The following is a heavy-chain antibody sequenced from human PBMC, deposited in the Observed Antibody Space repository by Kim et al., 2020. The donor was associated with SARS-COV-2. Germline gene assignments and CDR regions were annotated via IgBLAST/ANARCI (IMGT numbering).Heavy chain of an antibody. CDR1: GFTFSSYA. J-gene: IGHJ6*02. CDR2: ISGSGGST. CDR3: AKDYSSGWYDGYYYYGMDV. V-gene: IGHV3-23*01. Sequence: GGSLRLSCAASGFTFSSYAMSWVRQAPGKGLEWVSAISGSGGSTYYADSVKGRFTISRDNSKNTLYLQMNSLRAEDTAVYYCAKDYSSGWYDGYYYYGMDVWGQGTTVTVSS. D-gene: IGHD6-19*01.